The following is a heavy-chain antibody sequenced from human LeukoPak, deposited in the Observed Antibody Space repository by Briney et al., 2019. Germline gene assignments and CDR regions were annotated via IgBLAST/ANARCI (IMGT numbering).Heavy chain of an antibody. CDR2: IRQDGSER. D-gene: IGHD3-22*01. CDR1: GFTFSSYW. Sequence: GGSLRLSCAASGFTFSSYWMIWVRQTLGKGLEWVANIRQDGSERYYVASVRGRFTISRDNAKNSLYLQMNSLRGEDTAVYYCARLADYDSSGYFDYWGQGTLVTVSS. V-gene: IGHV3-7*01. J-gene: IGHJ4*02. CDR3: ARLADYDSSGYFDY.